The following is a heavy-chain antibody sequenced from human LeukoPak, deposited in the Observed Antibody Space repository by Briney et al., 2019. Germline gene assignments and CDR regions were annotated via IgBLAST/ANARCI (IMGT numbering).Heavy chain of an antibody. CDR1: GGSISSYY. J-gene: IGHJ6*02. D-gene: IGHD6-6*01. CDR3: ARQLAARYYYYCGMDV. CDR2: IYYSGST. V-gene: IGHV4-59*08. Sequence: SETLSLTCTVSGGSISSYYWSWIRQPPGKGLEWIGYIYYSGSTNYNPSLKSRVTISVDTSKNQFSLKLSSVTAADTAVYYCARQLAARYYYYCGMDVWGQGTTVTVSS.